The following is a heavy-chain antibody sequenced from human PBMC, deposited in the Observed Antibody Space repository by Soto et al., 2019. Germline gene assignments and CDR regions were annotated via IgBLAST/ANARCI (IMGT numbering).Heavy chain of an antibody. Sequence: GASVKVSCKASGGTFSSYGISWVLQAPGQGLEWMGGIIPIFGTANYAQKFQGRVTITTDKSTSTAYMELSSLRSEDTAVYYCARDKYSSSSGPRQRYYYGMDVWGQGTTVTVSS. CDR2: IIPIFGTA. CDR1: GGTFSSYG. D-gene: IGHD6-6*01. J-gene: IGHJ6*02. V-gene: IGHV1-69*05. CDR3: ARDKYSSSSGPRQRYYYGMDV.